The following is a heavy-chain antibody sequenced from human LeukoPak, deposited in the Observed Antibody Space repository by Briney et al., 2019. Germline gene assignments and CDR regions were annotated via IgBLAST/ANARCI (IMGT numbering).Heavy chain of an antibody. Sequence: PSETLSLTCTVSGGSISSSSYYWGWIRQPPGKGLEWIGSIYYSGSTNYNPSLKSRVTISVDKSKNQFSLKLSSVTAADTAVYYCARGPQIWFGELLSKYYFDYWGQGTLVTVSS. CDR1: GGSISSSSYY. J-gene: IGHJ4*02. CDR3: ARGPQIWFGELLSKYYFDY. D-gene: IGHD3-10*01. CDR2: IYYSGST. V-gene: IGHV4-39*07.